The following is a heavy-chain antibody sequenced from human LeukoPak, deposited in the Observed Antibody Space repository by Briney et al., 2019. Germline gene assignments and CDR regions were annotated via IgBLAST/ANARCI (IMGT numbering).Heavy chain of an antibody. Sequence: GGSLRLSCPASGFTFTDYAMSWVRQAPGKGLEWVSGISASGGSTYYADSVKGRFTISRDNAKNSLYLQMNSLRAEDTAVYYCARDSIVAGTVVSASVFDYWGQGTLVTVSS. V-gene: IGHV3-23*01. CDR3: ARDSIVAGTVVSASVFDY. CDR2: ISASGGST. J-gene: IGHJ4*02. CDR1: GFTFTDYA. D-gene: IGHD6-19*01.